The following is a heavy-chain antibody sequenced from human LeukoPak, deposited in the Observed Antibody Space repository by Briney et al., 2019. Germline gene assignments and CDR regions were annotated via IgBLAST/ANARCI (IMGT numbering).Heavy chain of an antibody. D-gene: IGHD2-2*01. CDR2: INSDGRST. Sequence: GGSLRLSCAASGFTFSNFWIHWVRQAPGKGLVWVSRINSDGRSTTYADSVKGRFTISRESAKNTLYLQMNSLRAEDTAVYYCARTRYCSSSSCYAFDDWGQGTLVTVAS. CDR3: ARTRYCSSSSCYAFDD. V-gene: IGHV3-74*01. J-gene: IGHJ4*02. CDR1: GFTFSNFW.